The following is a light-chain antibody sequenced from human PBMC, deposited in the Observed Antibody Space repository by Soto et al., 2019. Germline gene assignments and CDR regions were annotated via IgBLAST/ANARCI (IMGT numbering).Light chain of an antibody. CDR1: RSVSSTY. CDR2: GAY. CDR3: QHYGSSFP. J-gene: IGKJ3*01. V-gene: IGKV3-20*01. Sequence: EIVLTQSPGTLSLSPGERATLSCRASRSVSSTYLAWYQHKPGQAPRLLIYGAYTRATGIPDRFSGSGSGTDFTLTISRLEPEDFAVYYCQHYGSSFPFGPGTTVHF.